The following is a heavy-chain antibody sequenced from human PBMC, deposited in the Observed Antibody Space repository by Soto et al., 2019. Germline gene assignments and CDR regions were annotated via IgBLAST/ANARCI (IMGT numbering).Heavy chain of an antibody. CDR3: ARDGDPGYSFWSGPLGGGRFDP. D-gene: IGHD3-3*01. J-gene: IGHJ5*02. V-gene: IGHV1-69*12. CDR2: IVPLFGTA. CDR1: GGTFGNTA. Sequence: QVQLVQSGAEVKEPGSSVNVSCKTSGGTFGNTAVTWVRQVPGQGLEWIGGIVPLFGTANYAQKFRGRVMITGXGXTXXAYMDLSSLRSDDTAIYYGARDGDPGYSFWSGPLGGGRFDPWGQGTLVTVSS.